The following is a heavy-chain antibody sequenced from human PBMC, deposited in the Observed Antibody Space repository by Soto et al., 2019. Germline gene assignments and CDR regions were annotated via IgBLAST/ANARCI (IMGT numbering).Heavy chain of an antibody. CDR3: ARCRPDIVVVPAALYYYYYMDV. Sequence: SETLSLTCAVYGGSFSGYYWSWIRQPPGKGLEWIGEINHSGSTNYNPSLKSRVTISVDTSKNQFSLKLSSVTAADTAVYYCARCRPDIVVVPAALYYYYYMDVWGKGTTVTVSS. V-gene: IGHV4-34*01. D-gene: IGHD2-2*01. J-gene: IGHJ6*03. CDR2: INHSGST. CDR1: GGSFSGYY.